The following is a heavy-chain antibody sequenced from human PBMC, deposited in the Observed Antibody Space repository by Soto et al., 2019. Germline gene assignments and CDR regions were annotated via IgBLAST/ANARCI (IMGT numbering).Heavy chain of an antibody. CDR2: ISGSGGST. V-gene: IGHV3-23*01. J-gene: IGHJ6*02. CDR3: AKAKEYYDFWSGPTHYYYGMDV. D-gene: IGHD3-3*01. Sequence: GGSLRLSCAASGFTFSSYAMRWVRQAPGKELEWVSAISGSGGSTYYADSVKGRFTISRDNPKNTLYLQMNSLRAEDTAVYYCAKAKEYYDFWSGPTHYYYGMDVWGQGTTVNVSS. CDR1: GFTFSSYA.